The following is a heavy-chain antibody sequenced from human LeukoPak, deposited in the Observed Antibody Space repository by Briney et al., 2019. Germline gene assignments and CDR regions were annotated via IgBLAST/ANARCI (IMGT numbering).Heavy chain of an antibody. CDR3: ARDQGGYSYGPDWFDS. Sequence: GGSLRLSCSASGFTFSTYTMNWVRQAPGKGLEWVSSISSSSTDIYYADSVKGRFTISRDNAKNSVYLQMNSLRAEDTAVYCCARDQGGYSYGPDWFDSWGQGILVTVSS. V-gene: IGHV3-21*01. J-gene: IGHJ5*01. D-gene: IGHD5-18*01. CDR1: GFTFSTYT. CDR2: ISSSSTDI.